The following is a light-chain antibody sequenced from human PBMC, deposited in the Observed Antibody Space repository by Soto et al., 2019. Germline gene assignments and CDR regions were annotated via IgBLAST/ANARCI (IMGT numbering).Light chain of an antibody. V-gene: IGLV1-47*01. Sequence: QSVLTQPPSASGTPGQRVTISCSGTSSNIGSNYVYWYQQFPGMAPKLLIYRNTQRPSGVPDRFSGSKSGTSASLAISGLRSEDEADYYCAPWDDSLSGPVFGGGTKPTVL. CDR1: SSNIGSNY. CDR3: APWDDSLSGPV. CDR2: RNT. J-gene: IGLJ2*01.